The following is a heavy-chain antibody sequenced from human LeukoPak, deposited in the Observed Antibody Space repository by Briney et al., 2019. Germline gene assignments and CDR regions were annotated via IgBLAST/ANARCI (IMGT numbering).Heavy chain of an antibody. V-gene: IGHV3-30-3*01. CDR3: ARDQAGPFDY. CDR2: ISYDGSNK. Sequence: SCKASGGTFSSYAMHWVRQAPGKGLEWVAVISYDGSNKYYADSVKGRFTISRVNSKNTLYLQMNSLRAEDTAVYYCARDQAGPFDYWGQGTLVTVSS. CDR1: GGTFSSYA. J-gene: IGHJ4*02.